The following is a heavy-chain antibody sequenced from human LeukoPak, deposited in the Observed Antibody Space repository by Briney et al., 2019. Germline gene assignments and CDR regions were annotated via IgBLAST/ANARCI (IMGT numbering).Heavy chain of an antibody. CDR2: IRYDGSNK. Sequence: GGSLRLSCAASGFTFSSYGMHWVRPAPGKGLEWVAFIRYDGSNKYYADSVKGRFTISRDNSKNTLYLQMNSLRAEDTAVYYCVEYYYGSGRFDYWGQGTLVTVSS. D-gene: IGHD3-10*01. CDR3: VEYYYGSGRFDY. J-gene: IGHJ4*02. V-gene: IGHV3-30*02. CDR1: GFTFSSYG.